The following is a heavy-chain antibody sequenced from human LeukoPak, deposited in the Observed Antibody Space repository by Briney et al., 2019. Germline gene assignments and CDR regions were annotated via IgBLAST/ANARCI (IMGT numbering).Heavy chain of an antibody. V-gene: IGHV3-33*06. CDR2: IYYDGSNK. CDR1: GFTFSNYG. CDR3: ANNFDY. Sequence: GGSLRLXCAASGFTFSNYGMHWVRQAPGKGLEWVALIYYDGSNKYYADSVKGRFTISRDNSKNTLYLQMDSLRAEDTAVYYCANNFDYWGQGTLVTVSS. J-gene: IGHJ4*02.